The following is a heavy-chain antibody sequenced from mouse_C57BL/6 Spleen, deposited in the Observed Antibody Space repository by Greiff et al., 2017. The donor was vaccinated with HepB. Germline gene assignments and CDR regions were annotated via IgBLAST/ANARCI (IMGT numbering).Heavy chain of an antibody. CDR3: ARDAGLRRMDY. V-gene: IGHV7-1*01. CDR2: SRNKANDYTT. D-gene: IGHD2-4*01. Sequence: EVMLVKSGGGLVQSGRSLRLSCATSGFTFSDFYMEWVRQAPGKGLEWIAASRNKANDYTTEYSASVKGRFIVSRDTSQSILYLQMNALRAEDTAIYYCARDAGLRRMDYWGQGTSVTVSS. CDR1: GFTFSDFY. J-gene: IGHJ4*01.